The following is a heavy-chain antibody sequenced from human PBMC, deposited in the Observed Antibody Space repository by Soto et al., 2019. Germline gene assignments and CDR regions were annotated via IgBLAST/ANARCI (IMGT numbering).Heavy chain of an antibody. CDR1: GGTFKSFT. CDR3: ATKGVSGWFFDY. Sequence: SVKVSCKASGGTFKSFTFTWVRQAPGQGLEWMGGIIPIFETANYAQKFQDRVTITADESTSTVYMELSSLRSADTAVYYCATKGVSGWFFDYWGQGTLVTVSS. J-gene: IGHJ4*02. D-gene: IGHD6-19*01. CDR2: IIPIFETA. V-gene: IGHV1-69*13.